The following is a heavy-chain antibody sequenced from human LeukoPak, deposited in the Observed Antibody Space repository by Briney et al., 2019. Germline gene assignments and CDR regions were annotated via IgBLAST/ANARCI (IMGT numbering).Heavy chain of an antibody. J-gene: IGHJ3*02. D-gene: IGHD3-9*01. CDR2: ISGSGGST. CDR1: GFTFSSYA. Sequence: GGSLRLSCAASGFTFSSYAMSWVRQAPGKGLEWVSAISGSGGSTYYADSVKGRFTISRDNSKNTLYLQMNSLRAEDTAVYYCARDIKSDYDILTGPFDAFDIWGQGTMVTVSS. V-gene: IGHV3-23*01. CDR3: ARDIKSDYDILTGPFDAFDI.